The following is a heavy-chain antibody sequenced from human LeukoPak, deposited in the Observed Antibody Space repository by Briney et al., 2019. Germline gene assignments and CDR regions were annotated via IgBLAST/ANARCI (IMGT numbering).Heavy chain of an antibody. D-gene: IGHD3-16*02. Sequence: GASVKVSCKASGYTFTVHYTHWVRQAPGQGLEWMGWINPNSRGTNYAQKFQGRVTMTRDTSISTAHLELSRVGSDDTAAYYFARVVMITFGGVIVATKPFEYWGQGTLVTASS. CDR2: INPNSRGT. J-gene: IGHJ4*02. CDR1: GYTFTVHY. V-gene: IGHV1-2*02. CDR3: ARVVMITFGGVIVATKPFEY.